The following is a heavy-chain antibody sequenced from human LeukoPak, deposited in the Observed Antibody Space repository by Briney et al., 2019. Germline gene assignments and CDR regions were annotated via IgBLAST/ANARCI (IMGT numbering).Heavy chain of an antibody. D-gene: IGHD5-24*01. CDR3: ARSGWLQIDAFDI. Sequence: PGGSLRLSCAASGFSFSSYGMHWVRQAPGKGLEWVAFIRYDGSNKYYADSVKGRFTISRDNAKNSLYLQMNSLRAEDTAVYYCARSGWLQIDAFDIWGQGTMVTVSS. J-gene: IGHJ3*02. CDR1: GFSFSSYG. V-gene: IGHV3-30*02. CDR2: IRYDGSNK.